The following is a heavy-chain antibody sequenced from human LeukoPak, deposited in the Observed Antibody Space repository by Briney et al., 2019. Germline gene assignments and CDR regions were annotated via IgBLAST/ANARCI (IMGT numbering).Heavy chain of an antibody. CDR3: ARVSRFGELLQDDAFDI. V-gene: IGHV4-61*02. Sequence: SQTLSLTCTVSGGSISSGSYYWSSIRQPAGKGLEWIGRIYTSGSTNYNPSLKSRVTISVDTSKNQFSLKLSSVTAADTAVYYCARVSRFGELLQDDAFDIWGQGTMVTVSS. D-gene: IGHD3-10*01. CDR2: IYTSGST. CDR1: GGSISSGSYY. J-gene: IGHJ3*02.